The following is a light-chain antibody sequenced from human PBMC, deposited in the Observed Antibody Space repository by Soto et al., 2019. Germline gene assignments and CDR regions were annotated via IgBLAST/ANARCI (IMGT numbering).Light chain of an antibody. CDR3: ASYIRPNTPWV. CDR1: SSDVGGYNY. J-gene: IGLJ3*02. CDR2: EVT. Sequence: QSALTQPASVSGSPGQSIAISCTGTSSDVGGYNYVSWYQLHPGKAPKLIMYEVTNRPSGVSDRFSGSKSGNTAALTISGLQAEDEGDYYCASYIRPNTPWVFGGGTKLTVL. V-gene: IGLV2-14*01.